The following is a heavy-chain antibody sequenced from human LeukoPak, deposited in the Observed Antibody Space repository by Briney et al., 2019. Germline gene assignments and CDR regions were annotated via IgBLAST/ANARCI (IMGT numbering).Heavy chain of an antibody. CDR2: ISSSSSYI. V-gene: IGHV3-21*01. D-gene: IGHD3-22*01. CDR1: GFTFSSYS. Sequence: GGSLRLSCAASGFTFSSYSMNWVRQAPGKGLEWVSSISSSSSYIYYADSVKGRSTISRDNAKNSLYLQMNSLRAEDTAVYYCASNHYYDSSGYYREHYYFDYWGQGTLVTVSS. CDR3: ASNHYYDSSGYYREHYYFDY. J-gene: IGHJ4*02.